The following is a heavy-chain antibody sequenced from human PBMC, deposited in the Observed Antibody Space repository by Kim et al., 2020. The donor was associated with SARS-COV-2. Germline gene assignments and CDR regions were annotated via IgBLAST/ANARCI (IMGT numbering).Heavy chain of an antibody. CDR2: IYHSGYT. V-gene: IGHV4-30-2*01. CDR1: GASISSGDFS. Sequence: SETLSLTCAVSGASISSGDFSWSWIRQPPGKGLEWIGYIYHSGYTYYNPSLWSRVTISLDMSKNHFSLNLTSVTAADTAVYYCASGSESSGKSFDFWGQGTLVTISS. CDR3: ASGSESSGKSFDF. D-gene: IGHD6-19*01. J-gene: IGHJ4*02.